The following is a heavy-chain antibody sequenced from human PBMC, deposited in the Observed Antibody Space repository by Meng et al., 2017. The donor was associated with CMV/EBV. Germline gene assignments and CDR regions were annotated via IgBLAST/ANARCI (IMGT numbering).Heavy chain of an antibody. CDR3: ARGPPRAFTTGTTLLDY. Sequence: YGGSFSGYYGSWIRKPPGKGLEWIGEINHSGSTNYNPSLKSRVTISVDTSKNQFSLKLSSVTAADTAVYYCARGPPRAFTTGTTLLDYWGQGTLVTVSS. CDR1: GGSFSGYY. CDR2: INHSGST. V-gene: IGHV4-34*01. D-gene: IGHD1-1*01. J-gene: IGHJ4*02.